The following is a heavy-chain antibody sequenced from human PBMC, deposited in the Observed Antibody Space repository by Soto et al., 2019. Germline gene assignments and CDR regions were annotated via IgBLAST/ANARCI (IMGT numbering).Heavy chain of an antibody. V-gene: IGHV4-39*01. CDR1: GGSISSRTHY. CDR2: SFYRGST. CDR3: ATADGFGVVTPFFEY. Sequence: QLQLQESGPGLVKPSETLSLTCSVSGGSISSRTHYWGWIRQSPGKHLEWIASSFYRGSTHYNPSLKTRVTISVDTSKNQVSLKVYSVTAADTDLDYCATADGFGVVTPFFEYWGQGILVTVSS. D-gene: IGHD3-3*01. J-gene: IGHJ4*02.